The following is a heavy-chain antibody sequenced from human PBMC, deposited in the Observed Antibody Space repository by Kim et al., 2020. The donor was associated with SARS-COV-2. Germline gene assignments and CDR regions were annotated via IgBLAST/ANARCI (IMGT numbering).Heavy chain of an antibody. CDR1: GYTFTSYA. D-gene: IGHD6-19*01. CDR3: AREGSSGGYEYYYYVMDV. V-gene: IGHV1-3*01. CDR2: INAGNGNT. Sequence: ASVKVSCKASGYTFTSYAMNWVRQAPGQGLEWMGWINAGNGNTEYSQKFQGRVTITRDTSTSTAYMDLSSLGSEDTAVYYCAREGSSGGYEYYYYVMDVWGQGTTVTVAS. J-gene: IGHJ6*01.